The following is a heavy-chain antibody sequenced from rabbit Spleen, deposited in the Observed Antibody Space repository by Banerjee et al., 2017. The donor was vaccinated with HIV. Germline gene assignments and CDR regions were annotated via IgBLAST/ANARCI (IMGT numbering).Heavy chain of an antibody. J-gene: IGHJ6*01. CDR3: ARDSGSSFSSYGMDL. D-gene: IGHD8-1*01. Sequence: QQQLVESGGGLVKPGASLTLTCKASGFDFSNYGVTWVRQAPGKGLEWIGDIDPIFGRTYYASWVNGRFTISSHNAQNTLYLQLNSLTAADTATYFCARDSGSSFSSYGMDLWGQGTLVTVS. V-gene: IGHV1S47*01. CDR1: GFDFSNYG. CDR2: IDPIFGRT.